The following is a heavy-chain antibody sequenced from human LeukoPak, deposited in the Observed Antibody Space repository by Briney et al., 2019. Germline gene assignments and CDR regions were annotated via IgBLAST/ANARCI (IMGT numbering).Heavy chain of an antibody. J-gene: IGHJ4*02. CDR2: IYYSGST. Sequence: PSETLSLTCTVSGGSISSGGYYWSWIRQHPGKGLEWIGYIYYSGSTYYNPSLKSRVTISVDTSKNQFSLKLSSVTAADTAVYYCSRWGYSGSYGPYYFDYWGQGTLVTVSS. V-gene: IGHV4-31*03. CDR1: GGSISSGGYY. CDR3: SRWGYSGSYGPYYFDY. D-gene: IGHD1-26*01.